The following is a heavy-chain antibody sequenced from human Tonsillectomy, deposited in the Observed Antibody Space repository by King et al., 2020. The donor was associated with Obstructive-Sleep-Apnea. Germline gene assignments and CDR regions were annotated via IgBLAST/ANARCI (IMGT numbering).Heavy chain of an antibody. CDR1: GGSISSTAYS. CDR3: ARGIHGYNAAYFDY. CDR2: FYYTGTT. J-gene: IGHJ4*02. Sequence: QLQESGPGLVKPSETLSLTCTVSGGSISSTAYSWGWIRQPPGKGLECIGNFYYTGTTYYNPSLKSRVTISLDTSKNQFSLKLSSVTAADTAVYYCARGIHGYNAAYFDYWGQGTLVTVSS. D-gene: IGHD5-24*01. V-gene: IGHV4-39*07.